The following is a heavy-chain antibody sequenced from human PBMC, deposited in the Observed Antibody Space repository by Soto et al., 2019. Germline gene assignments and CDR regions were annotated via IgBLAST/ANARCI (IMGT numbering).Heavy chain of an antibody. CDR2: IIPIFGTA. CDR1: GGTFSSYA. D-gene: IGHD3-16*02. CDR3: ARDDELSGAVHYYYYGMDV. V-gene: IGHV1-69*01. Sequence: QVQLVQSGAEVKKPGSSVKVSCKASGGTFSSYAISWVRQAPGQGLEWMGGIIPIFGTANYAQKFHGRVTITADESTSTAYMELSSLRSEDTAVYYCARDDELSGAVHYYYYGMDVWGQGTTVSVSS. J-gene: IGHJ6*02.